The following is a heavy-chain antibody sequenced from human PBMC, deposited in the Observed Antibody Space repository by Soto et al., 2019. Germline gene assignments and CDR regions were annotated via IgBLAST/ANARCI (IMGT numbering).Heavy chain of an antibody. D-gene: IGHD2-8*01. CDR1: GFTFSTYA. Sequence: GGSLRLSCAASGFTFSTYAMSWVRQAPGEGLEWVSAISGSGSDTYHADSVKGRFTISRDNSIGTLFLQMNSLRTEDTAVYYCAHPRGYGVFDAYDIWGQGALVTVSS. CDR3: AHPRGYGVFDAYDI. J-gene: IGHJ3*02. V-gene: IGHV3-23*01. CDR2: ISGSGSDT.